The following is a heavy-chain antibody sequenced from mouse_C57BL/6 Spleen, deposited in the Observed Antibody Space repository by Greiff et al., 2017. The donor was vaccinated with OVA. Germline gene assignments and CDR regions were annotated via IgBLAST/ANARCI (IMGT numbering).Heavy chain of an antibody. CDR1: GYTFTGYW. CDR3: ARGGEGYYDYAAWFAY. CDR2: ILPGSGST. D-gene: IGHD2-4*01. J-gene: IGHJ3*01. V-gene: IGHV1-9*01. Sequence: VQLVESGAELMKPGASVKLSCKATGYTFTGYWIEWVKQRPGHGLEWIGEILPGSGSTNYNEKFKGKATFTADTSSNTAYMQLSSLTTEDSAIYYCARGGEGYYDYAAWFAYWGQGTLVTVSA.